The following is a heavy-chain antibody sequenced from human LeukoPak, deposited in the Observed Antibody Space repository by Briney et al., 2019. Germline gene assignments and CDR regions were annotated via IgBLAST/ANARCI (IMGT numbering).Heavy chain of an antibody. Sequence: GGALRLSCAAPGFTLNSYDMHWVRQPTGKELECVSGIRTAGDTYSSDPVKGRFTISRESAKNSLYLQMNSLRVGDTAIYYCTRVVRDASGWYHFDYWGQGMLVTVSS. D-gene: IGHD6-19*01. V-gene: IGHV3-13*04. CDR3: TRVVRDASGWYHFDY. CDR1: GFTLNSYD. J-gene: IGHJ4*02. CDR2: IRTAGDT.